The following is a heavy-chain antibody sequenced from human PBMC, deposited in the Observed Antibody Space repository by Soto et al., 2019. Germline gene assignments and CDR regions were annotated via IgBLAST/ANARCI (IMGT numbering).Heavy chain of an antibody. Sequence: GGSLRLSCAASGFTFSNYDMHWVRQVTGRGLEWVSGITTAGDTYYAGSVKGRFTISREKAKNSLYLQMNSLSAGDTAVYYCARVGGGPYGTSGFEMWGQGTMVTVS. CDR2: ITTAGDT. V-gene: IGHV3-13*01. J-gene: IGHJ3*02. CDR1: GFTFSNYD. CDR3: ARVGGGPYGTSGFEM. D-gene: IGHD1-7*01.